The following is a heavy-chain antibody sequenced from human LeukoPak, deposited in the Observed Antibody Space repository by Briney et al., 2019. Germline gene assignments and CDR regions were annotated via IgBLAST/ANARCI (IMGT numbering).Heavy chain of an antibody. CDR3: ARASRYYYDSSGQKGYFDY. Sequence: SETLSLTCSVSGGSISSSSYYWGWIRQPPGKGLEWIGSIHYSGSTYYNPSLKSRVTISVDTSKNQFSLKLSSVTAADTAVYYCARASRYYYDSSGQKGYFDYWGQGTLVTVSS. CDR1: GGSISSSSYY. V-gene: IGHV4-39*01. CDR2: IHYSGST. J-gene: IGHJ4*02. D-gene: IGHD3-22*01.